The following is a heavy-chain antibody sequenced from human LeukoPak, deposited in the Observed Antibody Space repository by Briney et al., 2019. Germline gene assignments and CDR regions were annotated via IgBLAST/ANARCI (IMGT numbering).Heavy chain of an antibody. CDR2: IYSGGST. CDR1: GFTVSSDY. J-gene: IGHJ4*02. CDR3: ARGASDYVLDY. V-gene: IGHV3-53*01. Sequence: PGGSLRFSCAASGFTVSSDYTSCVRQAPGKGLEWVSVIYSGGSTYYADSVKGRFTISRDNSKNTLYLQMNSLRAEDTAVYYCARGASDYVLDYRGQGTLVTVSS. D-gene: IGHD5-12*01.